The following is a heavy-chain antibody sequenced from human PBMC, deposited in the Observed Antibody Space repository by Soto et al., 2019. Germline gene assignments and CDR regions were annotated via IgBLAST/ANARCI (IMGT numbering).Heavy chain of an antibody. CDR3: ARYGYCSSSSCYAGYSSSWYFDS. D-gene: IGHD2-2*01. V-gene: IGHV1-18*01. CDR2: IDAYNGNT. Sequence: ASVKVSCKASGYTFTSYGISWVRQAPGQGLEWMGWIDAYNGNTNYAQKLQGRVTMTTDTSTSTVYMELRSLRSDDTAVYYCARYGYCSSSSCYAGYSSSWYFDSWGQGTLVTVSS. CDR1: GYTFTSYG. J-gene: IGHJ4*02.